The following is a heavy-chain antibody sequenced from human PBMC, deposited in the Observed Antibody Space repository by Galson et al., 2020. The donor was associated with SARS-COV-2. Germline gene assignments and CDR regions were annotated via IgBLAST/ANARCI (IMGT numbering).Heavy chain of an antibody. CDR3: ARWSGYTIRGAYYFDY. D-gene: IGHD5-12*01. CDR2: LYHSGRT. CDR1: VYSISSGYY. J-gene: IGHJ4*02. Sequence: SQTLSLTCAFSVYSISSGYYWGWTRQPPGKGLEWIGSLYHSGRTHYNPSLKSRVPISVDTSKNQFSLKLGSVTAADTAVYYCARWSGYTIRGAYYFDYWGQGTLVTVSS. V-gene: IGHV4-38-2*01.